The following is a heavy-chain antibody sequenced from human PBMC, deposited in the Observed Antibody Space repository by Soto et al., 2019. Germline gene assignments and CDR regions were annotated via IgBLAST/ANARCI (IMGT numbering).Heavy chain of an antibody. CDR1: GFTFSNYA. J-gene: IGHJ4*02. D-gene: IGHD4-17*01. V-gene: IGHV3-23*01. CDR2: ISGSGGST. Sequence: EVQLLESGGGLVQPGGSLRLSCAAPGFTFSNYAMSWVRQAPGKGLEWVSGISGSGGSTYYADSVKGRFTISRDNSKNTLYLQMNSLRAEDTAVYYCAKDAKPLYGDYASYINYWGQGTLVTVSS. CDR3: AKDAKPLYGDYASYINY.